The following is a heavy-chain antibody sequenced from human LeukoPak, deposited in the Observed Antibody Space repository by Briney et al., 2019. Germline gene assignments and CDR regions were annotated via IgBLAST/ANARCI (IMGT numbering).Heavy chain of an antibody. V-gene: IGHV3-7*01. Sequence: GGSLRLSCAASGFTFNDFWMSWVRQAPGEGLEWVANIRQDGGAKNYVDSVKGRFTISRDNAKRSLYLQMNSLRAEDTAVYYCAKRDDYSNYGLDYWGQGTLVTVSS. CDR2: IRQDGGAK. J-gene: IGHJ4*02. CDR3: AKRDDYSNYGLDY. D-gene: IGHD4-11*01. CDR1: GFTFNDFW.